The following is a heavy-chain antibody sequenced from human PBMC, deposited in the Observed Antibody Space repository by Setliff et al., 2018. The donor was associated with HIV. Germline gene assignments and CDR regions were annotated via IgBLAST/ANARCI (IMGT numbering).Heavy chain of an antibody. CDR2: ISGSGAST. CDR3: AKGSYYEWFDP. D-gene: IGHD3-10*01. Sequence: GGSLRLSCAASGFTFRSYTMSWVRQAPGKGLEWVSCISGSGASTYYADSVSGRFTISRDDSKNTLYLQMNSLRAEDTALYCCAKGSYYEWFDPWGQGTLVTVSS. CDR1: GFTFRSYT. V-gene: IGHV3-23*01. J-gene: IGHJ5*01.